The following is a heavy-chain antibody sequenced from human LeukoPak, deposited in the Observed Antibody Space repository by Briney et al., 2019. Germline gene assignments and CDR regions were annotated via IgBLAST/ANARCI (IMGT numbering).Heavy chain of an antibody. CDR3: ATVRIGLYCSGGSCYRTYNWFDP. D-gene: IGHD2-15*01. Sequence: ASVKVSCKVSGYTLTELSMHWVRQAPGKGLEWMGGFDPEDGETIYAQKFQGRVTMTEDTSTDTAYMELSSLRSEDTAVYYCATVRIGLYCSGGSCYRTYNWFDPWGQGTLVTVSS. J-gene: IGHJ5*02. CDR1: GYTLTELS. CDR2: FDPEDGET. V-gene: IGHV1-24*01.